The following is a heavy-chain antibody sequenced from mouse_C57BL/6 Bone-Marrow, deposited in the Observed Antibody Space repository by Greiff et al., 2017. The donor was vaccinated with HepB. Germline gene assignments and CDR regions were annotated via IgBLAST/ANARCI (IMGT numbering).Heavy chain of an antibody. D-gene: IGHD2-4*01. CDR3: ARPGNDYDGRYFDV. CDR2: ISNGGGST. J-gene: IGHJ1*03. Sequence: EVHLVESGGGLVQPGGSLKLSCAASGFTFSDYYMYWVRQTPEKRLEWVAYISNGGGSTYYPDTVKGRFNISRDNAKNTLYLQMSRLKSEDTAMYYCARPGNDYDGRYFDVWGTGTTVTVSS. V-gene: IGHV5-12*01. CDR1: GFTFSDYY.